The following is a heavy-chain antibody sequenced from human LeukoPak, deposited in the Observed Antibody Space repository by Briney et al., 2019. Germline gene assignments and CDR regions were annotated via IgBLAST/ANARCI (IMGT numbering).Heavy chain of an antibody. V-gene: IGHV3-64*01. CDR3: AKVPRPRYCSSTSCQGYYYYMDV. J-gene: IGHJ6*03. D-gene: IGHD2-2*01. CDR1: GFTFSSYA. CDR2: ISSNGGST. Sequence: PGGSLRLSCAASGFTFSSYAMHWVRQAPGKGLEYVSAISSNGGSTYYANSVKGRFTISRDNSKSTLYLQMGSLRAEDTAVYYCAKVPRPRYCSSTSCQGYYYYMDVWGKGTTVTISS.